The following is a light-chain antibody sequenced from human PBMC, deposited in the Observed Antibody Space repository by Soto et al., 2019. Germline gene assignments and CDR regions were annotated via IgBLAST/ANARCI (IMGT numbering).Light chain of an antibody. CDR1: QSVSSSY. V-gene: IGKV3-20*01. CDR3: QQYGTSEII. CDR2: GAS. Sequence: EIVLTRSPGTLSLSPGERGTISCRASQSVSSSYLAWYQQKPGQAPRLLIYGASSRATGIPDRFSGSGSGTDFTLTISRLEPEDFAVFFCQQYGTSEIIFGQGTRLEIK. J-gene: IGKJ5*01.